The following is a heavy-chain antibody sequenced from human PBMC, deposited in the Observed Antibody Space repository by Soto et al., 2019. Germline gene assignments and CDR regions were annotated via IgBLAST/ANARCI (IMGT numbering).Heavy chain of an antibody. Sequence: SVKVSCKASGFDFGSFGIQFLRQTRGRGLEWIGWIVVASGRTNYARQFQGRVAFSRDMSSTTAYMDLYDLKSDDTAVYFCSADHPHTAIGWPVWGQGTTVTV. CDR3: SADHPHTAIGWPV. V-gene: IGHV1-58*02. J-gene: IGHJ6*02. CDR1: GFDFGSFG. CDR2: IVVASGRT.